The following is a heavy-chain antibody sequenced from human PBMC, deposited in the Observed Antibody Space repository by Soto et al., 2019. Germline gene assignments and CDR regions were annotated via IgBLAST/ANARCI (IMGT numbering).Heavy chain of an antibody. Sequence: SVKVSCKASGFDFGSFGIQFLRQTRGRGLEWIGWIVVASGRTNYARQFQGRVAFSRDMSSTTAYMDLYDLKSDDTAVYFCSADHPHTAIGWPVWGQGTTVTV. CDR3: SADHPHTAIGWPV. V-gene: IGHV1-58*02. J-gene: IGHJ6*02. CDR1: GFDFGSFG. CDR2: IVVASGRT.